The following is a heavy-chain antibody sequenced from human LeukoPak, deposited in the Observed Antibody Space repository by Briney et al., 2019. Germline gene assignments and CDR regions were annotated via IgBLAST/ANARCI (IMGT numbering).Heavy chain of an antibody. CDR3: ARSIAVAGDAFDI. Sequence: GGSLRLSCAASGFTFRSYSMNWVRQAPGKGLEWVSYISSSSSTIYYADSVKGRFTISRDNAKNSLYLQMNSLRAEDTAVYYCARSIAVAGDAFDIWGQGTMVTVSS. J-gene: IGHJ3*02. V-gene: IGHV3-48*01. D-gene: IGHD6-19*01. CDR1: GFTFRSYS. CDR2: ISSSSSTI.